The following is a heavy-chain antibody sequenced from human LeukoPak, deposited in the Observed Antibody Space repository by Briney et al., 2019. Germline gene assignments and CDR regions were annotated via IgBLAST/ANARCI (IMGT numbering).Heavy chain of an antibody. CDR2: IYYSGST. D-gene: IGHD2-2*02. CDR3: AREGAIRHFDY. V-gene: IGHV4-59*01. Sequence: SETLSLTCTVSGGSISSYYWSWIRQPPGKGLEWIGYIYYSGSTNYNPSLKSRVTISVDTSKNQFSLKLSSVTAADTAVYYCAREGAIRHFDYWGQGTLVTVSS. CDR1: GGSISSYY. J-gene: IGHJ4*02.